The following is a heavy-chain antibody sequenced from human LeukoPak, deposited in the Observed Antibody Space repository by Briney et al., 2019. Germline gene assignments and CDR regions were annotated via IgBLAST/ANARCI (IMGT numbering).Heavy chain of an antibody. CDR3: ARVEVNYDYVWGSYRYEYFDY. CDR1: GYTFTGYY. CDR2: INPNSGGT. Sequence: ASVKVSCKASGYTFTGYYMHWVRQAPGQGLEWMGRINPNSGGTNYAQKFQGRVTMTRDTSISTAYMELSRLRSDDTAVYYCARVEVNYDYVWGSYRYEYFDYWGQGTLVTVSS. V-gene: IGHV1-2*06. J-gene: IGHJ4*02. D-gene: IGHD3-16*02.